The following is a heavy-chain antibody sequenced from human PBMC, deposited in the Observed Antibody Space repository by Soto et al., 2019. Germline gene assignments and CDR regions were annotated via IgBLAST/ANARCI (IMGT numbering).Heavy chain of an antibody. CDR1: GGSISSSNW. Sequence: PSETLSLTCAVSGGSISSSNWWSWVRQPPGKGLEWIGEIYHSGSTNYNPSLKSRVTISLDKSKSQFSLKLSSVTAADTAVYYCARDRQGYCIGGSCSSYYYGMYVWGKGTTVTVAS. CDR3: ARDRQGYCIGGSCSSYYYGMYV. J-gene: IGHJ6*04. V-gene: IGHV4-4*02. D-gene: IGHD2-15*01. CDR2: IYHSGST.